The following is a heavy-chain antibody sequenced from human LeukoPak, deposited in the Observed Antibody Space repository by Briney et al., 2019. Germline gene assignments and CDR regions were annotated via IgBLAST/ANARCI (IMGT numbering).Heavy chain of an antibody. Sequence: PGGSLRLSCAGSGFTFSGYWMSWVRRAPGKGLEWLANIKQDGGNKNYVDSVKGRFTSSRDNAKNSLSLQMNSLRAEDTGVYYCTRNEVWGQGTLVTVSS. CDR1: GFTFSGYW. CDR2: IKQDGGNK. J-gene: IGHJ4*02. D-gene: IGHD1-1*01. V-gene: IGHV3-7*01. CDR3: TRNEV.